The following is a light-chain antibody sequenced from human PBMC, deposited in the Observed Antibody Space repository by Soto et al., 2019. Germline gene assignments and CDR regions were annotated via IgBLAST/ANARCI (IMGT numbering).Light chain of an antibody. Sequence: EIVLTQSPGTLSLSPGERATLSCRASQSVRSSYLAWYQQKPGQAPRRLIYGASRRATGIPDRFSGSASGTDFTLTISRLEPEDFAVYFCQQYSDLPMTFGQGTRLEIK. CDR2: GAS. CDR3: QQYSDLPMT. CDR1: QSVRSSY. V-gene: IGKV3-20*01. J-gene: IGKJ5*01.